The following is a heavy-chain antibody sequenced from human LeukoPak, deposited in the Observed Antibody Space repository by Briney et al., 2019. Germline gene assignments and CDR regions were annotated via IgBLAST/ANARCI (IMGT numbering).Heavy chain of an antibody. Sequence: SETLSLTCTVSAGSITGYYWTWIRQPAGKGLEWVGRISDSGRTYYNPSLESRVTISLDTSNNQFSLKVTSVTAADTAVYYCARGSQQLVPYDYWGQGTLVTVSS. V-gene: IGHV4-4*07. CDR2: ISDSGRT. CDR3: ARGSQQLVPYDY. D-gene: IGHD6-13*01. J-gene: IGHJ4*02. CDR1: AGSITGYY.